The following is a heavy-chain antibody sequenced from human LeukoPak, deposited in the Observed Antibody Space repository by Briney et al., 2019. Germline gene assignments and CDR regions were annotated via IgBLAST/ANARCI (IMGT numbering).Heavy chain of an antibody. CDR1: GYTFTSYY. D-gene: IGHD2-2*01. CDR3: ARMGSSTLSPYYFDY. V-gene: IGHV1-46*01. CDR2: INPSGGST. J-gene: IGHJ4*02. Sequence: ASVKVSCKASGYTFTSYYMHWVRQAPGQGLEWMGIINPSGGSTSYAQEFQGRVTMTRDTSTSTVYMELSSLRSEDTAVYYCARMGSSTLSPYYFDYWGQGTLVTVSS.